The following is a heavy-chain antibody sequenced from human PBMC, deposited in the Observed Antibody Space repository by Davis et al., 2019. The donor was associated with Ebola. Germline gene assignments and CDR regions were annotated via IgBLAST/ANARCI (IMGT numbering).Heavy chain of an antibody. CDR2: ISSSSSTI. CDR1: GFTFSSYS. J-gene: IGHJ4*02. Sequence: GASLKISCAASGFTFSSYSMNWVRQAPGKGLEWVSYISSSSSTIYYADSVKGRFTISSDNAKNSLYLQMNSLRDEDTAVYYWAKIRFFPGYYFDYWGQGTLVTVSS. CDR3: AKIRFFPGYYFDY. V-gene: IGHV3-48*02. D-gene: IGHD3-3*01.